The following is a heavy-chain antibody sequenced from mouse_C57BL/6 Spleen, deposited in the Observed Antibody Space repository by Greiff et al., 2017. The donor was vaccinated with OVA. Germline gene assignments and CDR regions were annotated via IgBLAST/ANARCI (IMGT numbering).Heavy chain of an antibody. CDR2: IDPSDSYT. D-gene: IGHD2-4*01. J-gene: IGHJ2*01. V-gene: IGHV1-50*01. Sequence: QVQLQQPGAELVKPGASVKLSCKASGYTFTSYWMQWVKQRPGQGLEWIGEIDPSDSYTNYNQKFKGKATLTVNTSSSTAYMQLSSLTSEDSAVYYCARGRDDYGAFGYWGQGTTLTVSS. CDR3: ARGRDDYGAFGY. CDR1: GYTFTSYW.